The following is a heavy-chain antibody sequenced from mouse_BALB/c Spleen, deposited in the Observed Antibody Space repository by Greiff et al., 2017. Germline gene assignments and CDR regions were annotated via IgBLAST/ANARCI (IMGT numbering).Heavy chain of an antibody. CDR1: GYSFTSSY. D-gene: IGHD4-1*01. Sequence: VQLQQSGPELMKPGSSVKISCKASGYSFTSSYMHWVKQSHGKSLEWIGYIDPFNGGTSYNQKFKGNATLTVDKSSSTAYMHLSSLTSEDSAVYYCARGMAGTAWFAYWGQGTLVTVSA. V-gene: IGHV1S135*01. J-gene: IGHJ3*01. CDR3: ARGMAGTAWFAY. CDR2: IDPFNGGT.